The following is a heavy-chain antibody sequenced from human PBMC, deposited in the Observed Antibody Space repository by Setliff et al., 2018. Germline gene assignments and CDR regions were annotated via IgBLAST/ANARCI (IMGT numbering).Heavy chain of an antibody. CDR2: ISSSSSYI. CDR3: ARDVSVISPGFDP. CDR1: GFTFSAHY. D-gene: IGHD2-15*01. V-gene: IGHV3-21*01. J-gene: IGHJ5*02. Sequence: GGSLRLSCAASGFTFSAHYMDWLRQAPGKGLEWVSSISSSSSYIYYADSVKGRFTISRDNAKNSLYLQMNSLRAEDTAVYYCARDVSVISPGFDPWGQGTLVTVSS.